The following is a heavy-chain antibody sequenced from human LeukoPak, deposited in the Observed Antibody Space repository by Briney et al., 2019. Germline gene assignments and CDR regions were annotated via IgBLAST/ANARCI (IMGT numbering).Heavy chain of an antibody. V-gene: IGHV3-48*01. D-gene: IGHD2-15*01. Sequence: GGSLRLSCAASGFTFSNYNMNWVRQAPGKGLEWVSYISSSSSTIYYADSVKGRFTISRDKAKNSLYLQMNSLRAEDTAVYYCARDFSGYCSGGSCDFYYYYYMDVWGKGTTVTVSS. CDR3: ARDFSGYCSGGSCDFYYYYYMDV. CDR1: GFTFSNYN. CDR2: ISSSSSTI. J-gene: IGHJ6*03.